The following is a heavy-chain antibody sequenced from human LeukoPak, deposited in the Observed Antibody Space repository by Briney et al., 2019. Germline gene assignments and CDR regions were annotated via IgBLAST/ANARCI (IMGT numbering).Heavy chain of an antibody. CDR3: ARELSSSLSGRYYFDY. J-gene: IGHJ4*02. CDR2: ISSSSSYI. D-gene: IGHD6-6*01. CDR1: GFAFDEHG. Sequence: GGSLRLFCTASGFAFDEHGMSWVRQAPGKGLEWVSSISSSSSYIYYADSVKGRFTISRDNAKNSLYLQMNSLRAEDTAVYYCARELSSSLSGRYYFDYWGQGTLVTVSS. V-gene: IGHV3-21*01.